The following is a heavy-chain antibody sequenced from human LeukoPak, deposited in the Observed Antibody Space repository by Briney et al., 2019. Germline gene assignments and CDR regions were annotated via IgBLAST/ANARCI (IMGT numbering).Heavy chain of an antibody. V-gene: IGHV1-69*06. CDR1: GGTFSSYA. D-gene: IGHD2-2*01. Sequence: ASVRVSCKASGGTFSSYAISWVRQAPGQGLEWMGGIIPIFGTANYAQKFQGRVTITADKSTSTAYMELSSLRSEDTAVYYCARHPLGYCSSTSCEPFDYWGQGTLVTVSS. CDR2: IIPIFGTA. CDR3: ARHPLGYCSSTSCEPFDY. J-gene: IGHJ4*02.